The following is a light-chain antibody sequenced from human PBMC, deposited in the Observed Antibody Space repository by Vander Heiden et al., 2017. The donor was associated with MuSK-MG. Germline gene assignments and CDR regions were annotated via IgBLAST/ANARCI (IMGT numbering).Light chain of an antibody. Sequence: DIQMTQSPSSLSASVGDRVTITCRASQSISSYLNWYQQKPGKAPKLLIYAASSLQSGVPSRFSGSGSGTGFTLTISRLQPEDFATYYCQQSDSTPYTFGQGTKLEIK. V-gene: IGKV1-39*01. J-gene: IGKJ2*01. CDR1: QSISSY. CDR2: AAS. CDR3: QQSDSTPYT.